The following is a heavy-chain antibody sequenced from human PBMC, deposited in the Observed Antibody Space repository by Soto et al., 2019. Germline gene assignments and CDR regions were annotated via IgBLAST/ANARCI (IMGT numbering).Heavy chain of an antibody. V-gene: IGHV3-23*01. CDR3: GTRQTHDYNNEEPTTLFIGVSFDPPR. Sequence: EVQLLESGGGLVQPGGPRDFSVEGLGLTFGRIVRGWSAKAQGKGWGWSPRLSDGGGSTDYADFVKGRFTISRDNSDNTLHLQMNNLRAEDTAVYYCGTRQTHDYNNEEPTTLFIGVSFDPPRWGQGTLVIVSS. J-gene: IGHJ4*02. CDR1: GLTFGRIV. D-gene: IGHD4-4*01. CDR2: LSDGGGST.